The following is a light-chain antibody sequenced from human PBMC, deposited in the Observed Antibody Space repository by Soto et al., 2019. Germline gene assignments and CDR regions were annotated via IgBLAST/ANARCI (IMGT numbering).Light chain of an antibody. CDR2: DVS. CDR1: QSVSGY. Sequence: EIVLTQSPVTLSLSPGERATLSCRASQSVSGYLAWYQQKPGQAPRLLIYDVSNRATGIPARFSGSGSGTDFTRTISSLVPEDFAIYYCQQRDYLQVTFGQGTRLEIK. J-gene: IGKJ5*01. V-gene: IGKV3-11*01. CDR3: QQRDYLQVT.